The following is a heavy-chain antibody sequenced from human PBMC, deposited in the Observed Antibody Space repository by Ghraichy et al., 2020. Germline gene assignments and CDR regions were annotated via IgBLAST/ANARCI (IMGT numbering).Heavy chain of an antibody. V-gene: IGHV3-23*01. D-gene: IGHD5-24*01. CDR2: LSGSGGST. Sequence: GGSLRLSCAASGFTSSNYVMSWVRQAPGKGLEWVSVLSGSGGSTYYADSVKGRFTISRDNSKNTLYLQMSSLRAEDTAVYYCAKDREMATIQPFDYWGQGTLVTVSS. CDR1: GFTSSNYV. J-gene: IGHJ4*02. CDR3: AKDREMATIQPFDY.